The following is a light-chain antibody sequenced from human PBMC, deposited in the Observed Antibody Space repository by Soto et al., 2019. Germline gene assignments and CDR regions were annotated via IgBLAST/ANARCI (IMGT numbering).Light chain of an antibody. CDR2: EGF. CDR1: SSDVGSGNV. J-gene: IGLJ1*01. CDR3: CSHAGRNTYV. Sequence: QSVLTQPASVSGSPGQSITISCTGTSSDVGSGNVVSWYQHYPGKAPQLMIYEGFKRPSGVSSRFSGSRSGNTASLTISGLQAQDEAEYYCCSHAGRNTYVFGTGTKLTVL. V-gene: IGLV2-23*01.